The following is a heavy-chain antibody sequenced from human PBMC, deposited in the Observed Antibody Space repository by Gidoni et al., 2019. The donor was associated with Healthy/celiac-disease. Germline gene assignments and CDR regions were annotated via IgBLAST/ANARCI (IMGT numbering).Heavy chain of an antibody. CDR1: GGSFSGYY. V-gene: IGHV4-34*01. CDR3: ARGGVRWFDP. D-gene: IGHD3-10*01. J-gene: IGHJ5*02. Sequence: QVQLQQWGAGLLKPSETLSLTCAVYGGSFSGYYWSWILQPPGKGLEWIGEINHSGSTNYNPSLKSRVTISVDTSKNQFSLKLSSVTAADTAVYYCARGGVRWFDPWGQGTLVTVSS. CDR2: INHSGST.